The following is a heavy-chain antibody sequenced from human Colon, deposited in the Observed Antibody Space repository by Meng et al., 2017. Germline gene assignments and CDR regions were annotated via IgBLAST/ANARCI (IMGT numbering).Heavy chain of an antibody. D-gene: IGHD1-14*01. Sequence: QVQLQGSGPRLVRPSETLSLTCTLSGGSVSSPSYYWSWIRQTPGKGLEWIGYVYYTGSANYNPSLKSRVTISVDTSKNHFSLKLSSVTPADTAVYFCARDRVPGKYWGQGTLVTVSS. CDR2: VYYTGSA. J-gene: IGHJ4*02. V-gene: IGHV4-61*03. CDR3: ARDRVPGKY. CDR1: GGSVSSPSYY.